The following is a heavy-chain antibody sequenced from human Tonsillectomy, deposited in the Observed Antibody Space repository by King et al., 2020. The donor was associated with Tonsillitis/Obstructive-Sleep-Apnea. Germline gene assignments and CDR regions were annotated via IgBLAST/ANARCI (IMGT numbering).Heavy chain of an antibody. Sequence: VQLVESGGGVVQPGRSLRLSCAASGVTFSSYGMHWVRQAPGKGLEWVAVISYDGSNKYYADSVKGRFTISRDNSKNTLYLQMNSLRAEDTAVYYCAKDPYGSGFNWFDPWGQGTLVTVSS. J-gene: IGHJ5*02. V-gene: IGHV3-30*18. CDR1: GVTFSSYG. D-gene: IGHD3-10*01. CDR3: AKDPYGSGFNWFDP. CDR2: ISYDGSNK.